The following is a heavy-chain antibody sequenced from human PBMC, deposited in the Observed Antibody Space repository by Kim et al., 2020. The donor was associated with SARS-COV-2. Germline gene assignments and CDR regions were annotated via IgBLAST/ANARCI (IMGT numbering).Heavy chain of an antibody. CDR3: ATARAYYDILTGYYLANYYFDY. CDR1: GFTFSSYA. V-gene: IGHV3-23*01. CDR2: ISGSGGST. J-gene: IGHJ4*02. Sequence: GGSLRLSCAASGFTFSSYAMSWVRQAPGKGLEWVSAISGSGGSTYYADSVKGRFTISRDNSKNTLYLQMNSLRAEDTAVYYCATARAYYDILTGYYLANYYFDYWGQGTLVTVSS. D-gene: IGHD3-9*01.